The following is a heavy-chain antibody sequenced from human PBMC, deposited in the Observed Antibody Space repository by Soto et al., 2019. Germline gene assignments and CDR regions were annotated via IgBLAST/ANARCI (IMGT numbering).Heavy chain of an antibody. D-gene: IGHD3-16*01. CDR1: GFTFSDYW. CDR3: ARLPRGEWRSHLDY. J-gene: IGHJ4*02. Sequence: EVQLVESGGGLVQPGGSLRLSCAASGFTFSDYWMSWVRQAPGKGLEWVANIKVDGSDKYYVDSVKGRFTISRDNARNSVSLQMISLRVEDTAVYYCARLPRGEWRSHLDYWGQGTLVTVSS. V-gene: IGHV3-7*01. CDR2: IKVDGSDK.